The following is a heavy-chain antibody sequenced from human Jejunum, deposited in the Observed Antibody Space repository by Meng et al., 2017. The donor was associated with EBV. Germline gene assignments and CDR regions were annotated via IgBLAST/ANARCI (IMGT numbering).Heavy chain of an antibody. Sequence: QVQLGQSGVEVKKPGPSVKVSCKASGYTFTSYAVHWVRQAPGQRLEWMGWINPSDSDIKYSQKFQGRVTISRDTSASTAYMEMRSLRSEDTGLYFCARHTHSYDTWGQGTLVTVSS. V-gene: IGHV1-3*01. CDR1: GYTFTSYA. CDR3: ARHTHSYDT. D-gene: IGHD3-16*01. J-gene: IGHJ5*02. CDR2: INPSDSDI.